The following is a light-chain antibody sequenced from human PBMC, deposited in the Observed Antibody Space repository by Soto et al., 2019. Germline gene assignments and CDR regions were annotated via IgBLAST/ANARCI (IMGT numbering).Light chain of an antibody. Sequence: QSALTQPASVSGSPGQSITISCTGNSSDVGGYNYVSWYQQHPGKAPKLMIYDVSNRPSGVSNRFSGSKSGNTASLTISGLQAEDEADYYCSSYTSSSTYVFGTGTKFTVL. CDR1: SSDVGGYNY. J-gene: IGLJ1*01. CDR2: DVS. CDR3: SSYTSSSTYV. V-gene: IGLV2-14*03.